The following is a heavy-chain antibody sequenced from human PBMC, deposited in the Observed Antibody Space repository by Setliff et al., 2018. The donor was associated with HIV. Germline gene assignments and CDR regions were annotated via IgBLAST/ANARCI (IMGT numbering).Heavy chain of an antibody. CDR3: AHSLYCSSSNCSGLLFDY. CDR2: IYWDDDK. J-gene: IGHJ4*02. D-gene: IGHD2-2*01. Sequence: SGPTLVNPTQTLTLTCAFSGFSLTTSAVGVGWIRQPPGKALEWLALIYWDDDKRYRSSLKSRLTITRDTSKNQVVLTMTNMDPVDTATYYCAHSLYCSSSNCSGLLFDYWGQGTLVTVSS. V-gene: IGHV2-5*02. CDR1: GFSLTTSAVG.